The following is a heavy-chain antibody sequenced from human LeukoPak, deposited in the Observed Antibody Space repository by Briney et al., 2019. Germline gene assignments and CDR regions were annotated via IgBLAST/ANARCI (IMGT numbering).Heavy chain of an antibody. Sequence: ASVKVSCKASGYTFTSYDINWVRQATGQGLEWMGWMNPNRGNTGYAQKFQGRVTITRNPSIRPAYMELSSLGSEDTAVYYCARGPLQYYDFWSGYYSNNWFDPWGQGTLVTVSS. D-gene: IGHD3-3*01. CDR1: GYTFTSYD. CDR2: MNPNRGNT. V-gene: IGHV1-8*03. CDR3: ARGPLQYYDFWSGYYSNNWFDP. J-gene: IGHJ5*02.